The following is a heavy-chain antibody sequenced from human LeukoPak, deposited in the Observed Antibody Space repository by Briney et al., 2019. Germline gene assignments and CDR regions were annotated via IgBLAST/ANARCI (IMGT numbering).Heavy chain of an antibody. CDR1: GCTFSSYA. Sequence: GGSLRLSWAASGCTFSSYAMSWVRQALGKGLEWVSAISGSGGSTYYADSVKGRFTISRDNSKNTLYLQMNSLRAEDTAVYYCAKVSRTMIVVVIPTPSYFDYWGQGTLVTVSS. J-gene: IGHJ4*02. D-gene: IGHD3-22*01. CDR2: ISGSGGST. V-gene: IGHV3-23*01. CDR3: AKVSRTMIVVVIPTPSYFDY.